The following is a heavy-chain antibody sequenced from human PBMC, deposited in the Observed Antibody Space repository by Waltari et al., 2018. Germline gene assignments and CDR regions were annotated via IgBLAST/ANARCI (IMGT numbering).Heavy chain of an antibody. D-gene: IGHD2-21*01. CDR2: MYSVGGT. V-gene: IGHV4-59*01. CDR1: GDALGTYL. Sequence: QVQLQESGPGQVTPSETLSLTCTVSGDALGTYLWSSIRQPPGRGLEWIGYMYSVGGTTSNPSLKSRVAFSMDTSKNQFSLRLSSVTEADTAVYYCTRGHIRWGQGTMVTVTS. J-gene: IGHJ3*01. CDR3: TRGHIR.